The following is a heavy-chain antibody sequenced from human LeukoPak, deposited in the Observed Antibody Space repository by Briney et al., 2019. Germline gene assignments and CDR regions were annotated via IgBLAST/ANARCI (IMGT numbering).Heavy chain of an antibody. CDR2: ITSSSSYI. Sequence: GGSLRLSCAASGFTFSSYNMNWVRQAPGKGLEWVSSITSSSSYIYYADSVKGRLTISRDNSKNTLYLQMNSLRAEDTAVYYCASGGYYDSSGYALPDYWGQGTLVTVSS. J-gene: IGHJ4*02. CDR3: ASGGYYDSSGYALPDY. CDR1: GFTFSSYN. D-gene: IGHD3-22*01. V-gene: IGHV3-21*01.